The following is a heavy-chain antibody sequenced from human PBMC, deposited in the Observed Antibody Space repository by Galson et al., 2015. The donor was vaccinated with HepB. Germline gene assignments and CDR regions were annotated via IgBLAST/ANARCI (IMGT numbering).Heavy chain of an antibody. V-gene: IGHV3-30-3*02. Sequence: SLRLSCAASGFTFSRYAMNWVRQAPGKGLEWVAAISYDGSTYYADSVKGRFTISRDNSKSTLYLQMNSLRAEDTAVYYCAKNWGGDYWGQGTPVTVSS. J-gene: IGHJ4*02. CDR1: GFTFSRYA. CDR3: AKNWGGDY. CDR2: ISYDGST. D-gene: IGHD3-10*01.